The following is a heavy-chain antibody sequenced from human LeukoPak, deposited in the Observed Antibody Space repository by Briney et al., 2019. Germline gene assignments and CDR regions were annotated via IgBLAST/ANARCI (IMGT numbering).Heavy chain of an antibody. CDR3: ARDTGYNTFDY. D-gene: IGHD5-24*01. Sequence: PGGSLRLSCVASGFTFSNYWMSWVRQAPGKGLERVANIKEDGSDKYYVDSVKGRFTISRDNAKNSQYLQMNSLRAEDTAVYYCARDTGYNTFDYWGQGTLVTVSS. CDR2: IKEDGSDK. V-gene: IGHV3-7*05. J-gene: IGHJ4*02. CDR1: GFTFSNYW.